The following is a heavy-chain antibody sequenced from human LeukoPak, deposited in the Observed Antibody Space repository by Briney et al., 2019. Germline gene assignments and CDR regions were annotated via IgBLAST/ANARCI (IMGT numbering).Heavy chain of an antibody. CDR1: GFTFSSYW. D-gene: IGHD2-2*01. J-gene: IGHJ3*01. Sequence: GGSLRLSCAASGFTFSSYWMSWVRQAPGKGLEWVANIKQDGSEKYYVDSVKGRFTISRDNAKNTLLLQMSSLRAEDTAVYYCARPQVLPDDIYNFWGQGTMVTVSS. CDR3: ARPQVLPDDIYNF. V-gene: IGHV3-7*01. CDR2: IKQDGSEK.